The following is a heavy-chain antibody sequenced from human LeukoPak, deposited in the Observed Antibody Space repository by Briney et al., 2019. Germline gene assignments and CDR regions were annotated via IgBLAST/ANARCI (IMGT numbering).Heavy chain of an antibody. D-gene: IGHD7-27*01. Sequence: PGGSLRLSCAASGLTFSSYAMSWVRQAPGKGLEWVSAISGSGGSTYYADSVKGRFTISRDNSKNTLYLQMNSLRAEDTAVYYCAKDLELGIRLYYFDYWGQGTLVTVSS. V-gene: IGHV3-23*01. J-gene: IGHJ4*02. CDR1: GLTFSSYA. CDR2: ISGSGGST. CDR3: AKDLELGIRLYYFDY.